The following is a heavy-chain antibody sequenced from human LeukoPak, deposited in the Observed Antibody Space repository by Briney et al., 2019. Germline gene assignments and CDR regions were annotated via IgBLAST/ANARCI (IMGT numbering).Heavy chain of an antibody. D-gene: IGHD3-10*01. Sequence: ASETLSLTCTVSGGSISSYYWSWIRQPPGKGLEWIGYIYYSGSTNYNPSLKSRVTISVDTSKNQFSLKLSSVTAADTAVYYCARDRDYYGSGSYDNYFDYWGQGTLVTVSS. CDR3: ARDRDYYGSGSYDNYFDY. CDR1: GGSISSYY. V-gene: IGHV4-59*01. CDR2: IYYSGST. J-gene: IGHJ4*02.